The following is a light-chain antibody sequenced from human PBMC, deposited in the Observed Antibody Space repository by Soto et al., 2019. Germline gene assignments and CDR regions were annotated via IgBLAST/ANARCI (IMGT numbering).Light chain of an antibody. J-gene: IGKJ1*01. CDR2: GAS. CDR1: QSVSSK. CDR3: QPYKRCLWT. Sequence: EIVLTQSPATLSVSPGEGATLSCRASQSVSSKLAWYQQKPGQAPRLLIYGASTRATGIPTRFSGRGSGTDFILIISSLQSEDSAVYYCQPYKRCLWTFGKGTKVEIK. V-gene: IGKV3-15*01.